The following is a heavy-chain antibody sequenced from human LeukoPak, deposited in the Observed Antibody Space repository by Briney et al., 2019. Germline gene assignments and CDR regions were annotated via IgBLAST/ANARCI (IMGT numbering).Heavy chain of an antibody. V-gene: IGHV4-39*01. J-gene: IGHJ4*02. CDR1: GDSIRNTNHY. CDR2: IYYVGNT. CDR3: AGPISSWFRSFDS. Sequence: SETLSLTCTVSGDSIRNTNHYWGWIRQPPGKGLEWIGTIYYVGNTYYTPSLKSRVTMSVATTKNQFSLKLNSVTAADTAVYYCAGPISSWFRSFDSWGPGTMVTVSS. D-gene: IGHD6-13*01.